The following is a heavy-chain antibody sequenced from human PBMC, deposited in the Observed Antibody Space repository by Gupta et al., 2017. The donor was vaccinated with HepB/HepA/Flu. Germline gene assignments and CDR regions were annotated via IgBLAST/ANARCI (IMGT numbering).Heavy chain of an antibody. V-gene: IGHV1-58*02. Sequence: QLQLVQSGPEVKKPGTSVKVSCKASGFTFTSSAMQWVRQARGQRLEWIGWIVVGSGNTNYAQKFQERVTITRDMSTSTAYMELSSLRSEDTAVYYCAAVPRTGYSSGWYDGWGQGTLVTVSS. CDR1: GFTFTSSA. D-gene: IGHD6-19*01. J-gene: IGHJ4*02. CDR3: AAVPRTGYSSGWYDG. CDR2: IVVGSGNT.